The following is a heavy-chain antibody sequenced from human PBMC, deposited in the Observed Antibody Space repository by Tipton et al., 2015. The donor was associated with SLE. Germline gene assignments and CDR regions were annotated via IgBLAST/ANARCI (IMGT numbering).Heavy chain of an antibody. J-gene: IGHJ4*02. CDR2: VYVTGNT. CDR3: ARSMLTTKRCIDD. D-gene: IGHD3-16*01. V-gene: IGHV4-59*02. CDR1: GASVRNHY. Sequence: TLSLTCTVSGASVRNHYWSWFRQSPGKGLEWIGYVYVTGNTDYNPSLTSRVTLSIDTSKNQFSLQLTSVTAADTAVYYCARSMLTTKRCIDDWGQGALVTVSS.